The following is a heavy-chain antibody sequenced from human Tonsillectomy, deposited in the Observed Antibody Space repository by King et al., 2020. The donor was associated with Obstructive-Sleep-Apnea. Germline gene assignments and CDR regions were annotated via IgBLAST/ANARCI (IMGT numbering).Heavy chain of an antibody. J-gene: IGHJ6*02. CDR3: ARDRQQLVPGYYYYGLDV. D-gene: IGHD6-13*01. CDR2: ISTSSSAI. CDR1: GFTFRSYS. Sequence: VQLVESGGGLVQPGGSLRLSCAASGFTFRSYSMNWVRQAPGKGLEWVSYISTSSSAIYYAVSVKGRFIISRDNAENSLYLQMNSVRAEDTAVYWCARDRQQLVPGYYYYGLDVWGQGTTVTVSS. V-gene: IGHV3-48*04.